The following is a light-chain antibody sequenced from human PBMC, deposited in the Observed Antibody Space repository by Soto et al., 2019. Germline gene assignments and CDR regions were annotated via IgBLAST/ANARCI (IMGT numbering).Light chain of an antibody. Sequence: IPMIQSPSTLSGSVGDRVTITCRASQTISSWLAWYQQEPGKAPKLLIYKASTLKSGVPSRFSGSGSGTEFTLTISSLQPDDFATYYCQHYNSYSEAFGQGTMVDVK. CDR3: QHYNSYSEA. CDR1: QTISSW. J-gene: IGKJ1*01. V-gene: IGKV1-5*03. CDR2: KAS.